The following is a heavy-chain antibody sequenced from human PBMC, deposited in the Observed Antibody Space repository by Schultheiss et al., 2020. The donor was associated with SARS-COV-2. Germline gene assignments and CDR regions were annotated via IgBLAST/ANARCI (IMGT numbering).Heavy chain of an antibody. J-gene: IGHJ5*02. CDR1: GGSFSGYY. D-gene: IGHD3-3*01. CDR3: ARVPYYAPLGWFDP. CDR2: INHSGST. V-gene: IGHV4-34*01. Sequence: GSLRLSCAVYGGSFSGYYWSWIRQPPGKGLEWIGEINHSGSTNYNPSLKSRVTISVDTSKNQFSLKLSSVTAADTAVYYCARVPYYAPLGWFDPWGQGTLVTVSS.